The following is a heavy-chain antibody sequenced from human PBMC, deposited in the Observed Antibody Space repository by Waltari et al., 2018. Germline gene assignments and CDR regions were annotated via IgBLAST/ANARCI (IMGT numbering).Heavy chain of an antibody. D-gene: IGHD1-26*01. J-gene: IGHJ5*02. CDR3: ASDVHSGRYGWFDP. CDR1: GFTLSTFW. CDR2: IKSAGSAT. V-gene: IGHV3-74*01. Sequence: EVQLVESGGGLVHPGGSLRLSCEASGFTLSTFWVHLFRQVPGKGLVWFSRIKSAGSATSYADSVKCRFTISRDNAKNTVYLQMNSLRVEDTAVYHCASDVHSGRYGWFDPWGQGTLVTVSS.